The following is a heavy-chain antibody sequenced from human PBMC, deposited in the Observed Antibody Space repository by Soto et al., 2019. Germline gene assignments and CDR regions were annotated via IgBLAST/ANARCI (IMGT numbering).Heavy chain of an antibody. Sequence: QITLKESCPTLMKPPQTLTLTCTFSGFSLRTSGGGVGWIRQPPGKALEWLALIYWDDDKRYSPSLKSRLTITKDPSKNQVVLTMTNMDPVDTATYYCAHRRFTFGGDISADYWGQGTLVTVSS. CDR2: IYWDDDK. CDR3: AHRRFTFGGDISADY. CDR1: GFSLRTSGGG. D-gene: IGHD3-16*02. J-gene: IGHJ4*02. V-gene: IGHV2-5*02.